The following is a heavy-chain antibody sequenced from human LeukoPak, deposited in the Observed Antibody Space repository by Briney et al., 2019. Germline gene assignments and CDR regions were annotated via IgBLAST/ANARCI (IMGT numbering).Heavy chain of an antibody. CDR3: ARHRRWLQRYYFDY. J-gene: IGHJ4*02. CDR2: IYYSRST. D-gene: IGHD5-24*01. Sequence: SETLSLTCTVSGGSISSYYWSWIRQPPGKGLEWIGYIYYSRSTNYNPSLKSRVTISVDTSKNQFSLKLSSATAADTAVYYCARHRRWLQRYYFDYWGQGTLVTVSS. V-gene: IGHV4-59*08. CDR1: GGSISSYY.